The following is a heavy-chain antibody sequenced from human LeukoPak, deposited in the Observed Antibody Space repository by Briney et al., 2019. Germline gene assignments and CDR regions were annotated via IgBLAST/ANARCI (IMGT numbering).Heavy chain of an antibody. CDR2: ISATGGST. J-gene: IGHJ4*02. Sequence: PGGSLRLSCAASGFTFNNSAMNWVRQAPGKGLESVSGISATGGSTYYADSVKGRFTISRDNSKNTLYLQMNSLKAEDTAVYYCVKLYDCWGQGILVAVSS. V-gene: IGHV3-23*01. CDR1: GFTFNNSA. CDR3: VKLYDC. D-gene: IGHD1-1*01.